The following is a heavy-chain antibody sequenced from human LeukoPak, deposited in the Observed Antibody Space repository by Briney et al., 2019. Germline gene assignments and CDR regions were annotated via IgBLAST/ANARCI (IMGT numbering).Heavy chain of an antibody. J-gene: IGHJ4*02. Sequence: GGSLRLSCAASGFTFSTYWMHWVRQAPGKGLEWVSLIDSDGTNTSYAESAKGRFTISRDNTKNTLYLQMKSLRAEDTAVYYCARDLLNWGQGALVTVSA. CDR3: ARDLLN. CDR1: GFTFSTYW. CDR2: IDSDGTNT. V-gene: IGHV3-74*03.